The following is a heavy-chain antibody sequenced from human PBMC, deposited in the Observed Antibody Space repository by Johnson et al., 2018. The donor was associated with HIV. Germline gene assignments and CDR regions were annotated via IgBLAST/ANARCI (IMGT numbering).Heavy chain of an antibody. CDR3: ARDRRGHLSWSSDAFDI. CDR1: GFTFSSYA. CDR2: IYSGGST. J-gene: IGHJ3*02. Sequence: QMLLVESGGGVVQPGRSLRLSCAASGFTFSSYAMHWVRQAPGKGLEWVAVIYSGGSTYYADSVKGRFTISRDNSKNTVYLQMHSLRAEDTAVYYCARDRRGHLSWSSDAFDIWGQGTMVTVSS. V-gene: IGHV3-30*14. D-gene: IGHD6-13*01.